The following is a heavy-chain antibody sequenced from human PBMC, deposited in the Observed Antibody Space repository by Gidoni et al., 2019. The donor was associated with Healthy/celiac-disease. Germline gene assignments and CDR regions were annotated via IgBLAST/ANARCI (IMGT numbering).Heavy chain of an antibody. Sequence: QVQLQESGPGLVKPSETLSLTCTVSGGSISSSYWSWIRQPAGKGLEWIGSIYHSGRTNYNPSIKSRVTMSVDTSKNQFSMKLSSVTAADTAVYYCARDGPYDGSGSYLLDPWGQGTLVTVSS. CDR1: GGSISSSY. J-gene: IGHJ5*02. V-gene: IGHV4-4*07. CDR2: IYHSGRT. D-gene: IGHD3-10*01. CDR3: ARDGPYDGSGSYLLDP.